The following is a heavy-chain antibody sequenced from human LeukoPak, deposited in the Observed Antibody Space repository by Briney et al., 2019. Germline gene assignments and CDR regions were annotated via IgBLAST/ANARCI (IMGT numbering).Heavy chain of an antibody. Sequence: SETLSLTCTVSGGSINSYYWSWIRQPPGKGLEWIGYIYTSGSTNYNPSLKSRVTISVDTSKNQFSLKLSSVTAADTTVYYCARFSSSWYYFDYWGQGTLVTVSS. CDR3: ARFSSSWYYFDY. J-gene: IGHJ4*02. CDR2: IYTSGST. CDR1: GGSINSYY. D-gene: IGHD6-13*01. V-gene: IGHV4-4*09.